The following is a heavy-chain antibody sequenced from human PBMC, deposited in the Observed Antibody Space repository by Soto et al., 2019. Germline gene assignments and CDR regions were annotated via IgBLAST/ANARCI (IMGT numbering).Heavy chain of an antibody. Sequence: SETLSLTCTVSGGSISSDYYHWTWIRQSPGKGLEWIGYIHHSGSILYNPSLKSRLTISVDTSKNQFSLHLTSVTAADTAVYCCAREDDGGDSLDVWGQGTTVTVSS. V-gene: IGHV4-30-4*08. D-gene: IGHD2-21*02. J-gene: IGHJ6*02. CDR2: IHHSGSI. CDR3: AREDDGGDSLDV. CDR1: GGSISSDYYH.